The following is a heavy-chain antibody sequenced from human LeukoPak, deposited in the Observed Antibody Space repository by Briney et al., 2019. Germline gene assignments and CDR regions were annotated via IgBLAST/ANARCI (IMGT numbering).Heavy chain of an antibody. J-gene: IGHJ3*02. CDR3: ARRAVGETFDI. CDR2: IYPGNSDT. D-gene: IGHD1-26*01. Sequence: GKSLKISCKGSGYTFTNYWIGWVRQMPGKGLEWMGIIYPGNSDTRYSPSFQGQVTISADKSISTAYLQWSSLKASDTAMYYCARRAVGETFDIWGQGTMLTVSS. V-gene: IGHV5-51*01. CDR1: GYTFTNYW.